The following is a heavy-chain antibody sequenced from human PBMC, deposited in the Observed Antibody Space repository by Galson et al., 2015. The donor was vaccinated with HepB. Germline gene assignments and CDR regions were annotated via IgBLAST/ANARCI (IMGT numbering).Heavy chain of an antibody. J-gene: IGHJ4*02. CDR3: ARARYCTSGSCNFDS. CDR2: ISSSGNTI. D-gene: IGHD2-15*01. Sequence: SLRLSCAASGFIFSSYTLNWVRQAPGKGLEWVSYISSSGNTIYYANSVRGRFAISRDNAKNSLYLQMNSLRDEDTALYYCARARYCTSGSCNFDSWGQGTLVTISS. V-gene: IGHV3-48*02. CDR1: GFIFSSYT.